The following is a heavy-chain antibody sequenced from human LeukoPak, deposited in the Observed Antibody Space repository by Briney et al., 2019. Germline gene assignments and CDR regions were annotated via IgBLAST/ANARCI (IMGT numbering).Heavy chain of an antibody. CDR3: ASGVTVMTDW. J-gene: IGHJ4*02. Sequence: ASVKVSSKPPVDTLTGSNTHCVPPAPGQGLEWMGWINPNSGGTNYAQKFQGRVTVTRDTSISTAYMELSRLRSDDTGVYYCASGVTVMTDWWGQGTLVTVSS. D-gene: IGHD4-17*01. CDR2: INPNSGGT. V-gene: IGHV1-2*02. CDR1: VDTLTGSN.